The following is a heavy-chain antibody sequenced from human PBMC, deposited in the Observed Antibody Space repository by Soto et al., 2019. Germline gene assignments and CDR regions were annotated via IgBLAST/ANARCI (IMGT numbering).Heavy chain of an antibody. Sequence: SQTLSLTCDISGYSVSSYIPSWNWIRQSQSRGLEWLGRTYYRSKWFHDYAASVKSRITINPDTSKNQFSLELNSRTPGDTAVYYCARGNALDVRGQGTVVTVSS. J-gene: IGHJ3*01. V-gene: IGHV6-1*01. CDR2: TYYRSKWFH. D-gene: IGHD3-10*01. CDR1: GYSVSSYIPS. CDR3: ARGNALDV.